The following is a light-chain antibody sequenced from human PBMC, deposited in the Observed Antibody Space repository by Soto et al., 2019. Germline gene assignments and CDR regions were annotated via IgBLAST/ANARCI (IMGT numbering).Light chain of an antibody. Sequence: QSALTQPASVSGSPGQSITISCTGTSSDVGGFNFVSWYQQHPGKAPKLMIYEVSNRPSGVSNRFSGSKSGNTASLTISGRQAEDEADYYCSSYTTSSPLVFGGGTKLTVL. CDR2: EVS. CDR1: SSDVGGFNF. J-gene: IGLJ2*01. V-gene: IGLV2-14*01. CDR3: SSYTTSSPLV.